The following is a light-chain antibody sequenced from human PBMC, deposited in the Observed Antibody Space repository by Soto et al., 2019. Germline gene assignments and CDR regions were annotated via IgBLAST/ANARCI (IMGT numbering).Light chain of an antibody. V-gene: IGKV2-28*01. Sequence: DIVMTQSPLSLAVTPGEPASISCRSSQSLLDSNGYNYLDWYLQKPGQSPQLLIYMGSYRASGVPDRFSGSGSGTDFTLKISSVEAEDFGVYYCMQALHNLNTFGQGTKLEIK. J-gene: IGKJ2*01. CDR2: MGS. CDR1: QSLLDSNGYNY. CDR3: MQALHNLNT.